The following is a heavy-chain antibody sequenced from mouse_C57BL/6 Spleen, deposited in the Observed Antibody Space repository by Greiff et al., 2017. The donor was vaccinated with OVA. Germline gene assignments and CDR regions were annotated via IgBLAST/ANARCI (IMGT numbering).Heavy chain of an antibody. J-gene: IGHJ2*01. V-gene: IGHV2-5*01. CDR3: AKNLDYDGYYLDY. Sequence: VKLMESGPGLVQPSQSLSITCTVSGFSLTSYGVHWVRQSPGKGLEWLGVIWRGGSTDYNAAFMSRLSITKDNSKSQVFFKMNSLQADDTAIYYCAKNLDYDGYYLDYWGQGTTLTVSS. CDR1: GFSLTSYG. CDR2: IWRGGST. D-gene: IGHD2-3*01.